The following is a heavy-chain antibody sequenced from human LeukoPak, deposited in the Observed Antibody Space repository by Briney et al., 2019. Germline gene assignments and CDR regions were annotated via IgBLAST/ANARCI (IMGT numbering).Heavy chain of an antibody. J-gene: IGHJ4*02. CDR3: TRGDYYDSSGDYLLFDY. CDR2: IRSKSYSGST. Sequence: GGLMRPSCAASGSIFGDYGMCWVRPAAGGGVGWVGFIRSKSYSGSTEYAASVKGRFTISRDDSESIAYLQINSLKTEDTAVYYCTRGDYYDSSGDYLLFDYWGQGTLVTVSS. CDR1: GSIFGDYG. V-gene: IGHV3-49*04. D-gene: IGHD3-22*01.